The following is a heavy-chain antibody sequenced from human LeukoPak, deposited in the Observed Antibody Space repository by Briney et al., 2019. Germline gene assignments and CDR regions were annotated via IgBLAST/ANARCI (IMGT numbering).Heavy chain of an antibody. Sequence: PSETLSLACTVSGGSVSSITYYWSWIRQPPGKGLEWIGYVYNSGSTNYNPSLRSRVTISVDTSKNKSSLKLTSVTAADTAVYFCASRAKLYSGSGTPGDAFEIWGQGTMVTVSS. CDR1: GGSVSSITYY. V-gene: IGHV4-61*01. D-gene: IGHD3-10*01. CDR2: VYNSGST. CDR3: ASRAKLYSGSGTPGDAFEI. J-gene: IGHJ3*02.